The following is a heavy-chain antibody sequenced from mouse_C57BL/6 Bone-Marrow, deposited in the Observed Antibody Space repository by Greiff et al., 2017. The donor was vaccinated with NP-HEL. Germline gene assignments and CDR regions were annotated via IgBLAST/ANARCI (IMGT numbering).Heavy chain of an antibody. CDR3: ARTAQATSYAMDY. V-gene: IGHV5-6*01. CDR1: GFTFSSYG. CDR2: ISSGGSYT. J-gene: IGHJ4*01. Sequence: EVQLQQSGGDLVKPGGSLKLSCAASGFTFSSYGMSWVRQTPDKRLEWVATISSGGSYTYYPDSVKGRFTISRDNAKNTLYLQMSSLKSEDTAMYYCARTAQATSYAMDYWGQGTSVTVSS. D-gene: IGHD3-2*02.